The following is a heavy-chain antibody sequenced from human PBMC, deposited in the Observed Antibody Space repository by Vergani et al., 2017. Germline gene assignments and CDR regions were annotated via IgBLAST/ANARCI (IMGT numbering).Heavy chain of an antibody. CDR1: GGSFSGYY. V-gene: IGHV4-34*01. CDR2: INHSGST. CDR3: AREQDCSSTSCYGI. J-gene: IGHJ3*02. Sequence: QVQLQQWGAGLLKPSETLSLTCAVYGGSFSGYYWSWIRQPPGKGLEWIGEINHSGSTNYNPSLKSRVTISVDTSKNQFSLKLSSVTAADTAVYYCAREQDCSSTSCYGIWGQGTMVTVSS. D-gene: IGHD2-2*01.